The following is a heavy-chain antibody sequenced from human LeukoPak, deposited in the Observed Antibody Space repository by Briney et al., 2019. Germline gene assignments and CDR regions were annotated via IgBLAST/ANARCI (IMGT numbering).Heavy chain of an antibody. CDR3: YYRVSSGYLT. D-gene: IGHD3-22*01. CDR1: GYTFTGYY. V-gene: IGHV1-2*02. CDR2: INPNSGGT. Sequence: GASVKVSCKASGYTFTGYYMHWVRQAPGQGLEWMGWINPNSGGTYYAQKFQGRVPMTRDTSISTAYMELSSLRSDDTAVYYCYYRVSSGYLTWGQGTLVAVSS. J-gene: IGHJ4*02.